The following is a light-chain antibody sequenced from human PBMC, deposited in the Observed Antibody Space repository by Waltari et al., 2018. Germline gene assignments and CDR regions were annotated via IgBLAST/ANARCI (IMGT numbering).Light chain of an antibody. J-gene: IGKJ4*01. CDR2: DIY. V-gene: IGKV3-11*01. CDR3: QQRDRWLT. CDR1: QRITNA. Sequence: EIVLTQSPATLSLSPGERATLSCRASQRITNALACYQQKPGQAPRLLIYDIYTVSTAIPARCNGSGSGADFTLTFSSLEPEDFAVYYCQQRDRWLTFGGGTKVEIK.